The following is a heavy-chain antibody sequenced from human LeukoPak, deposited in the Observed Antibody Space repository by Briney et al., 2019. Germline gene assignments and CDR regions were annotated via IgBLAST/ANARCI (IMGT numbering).Heavy chain of an antibody. CDR3: ARVGYVWGSYRLSIAFDY. D-gene: IGHD3-16*02. CDR2: INPNSGGT. V-gene: IGHV1-2*02. Sequence: ASVKVCCKASGYTFTGYYMHWVRQAPGQGLEWMGWINPNSGGTNYAQKFQGRVTMTRDTSISTAYMELSRLRSDDTAVYYCARVGYVWGSYRLSIAFDYWGQGTLVTVSS. J-gene: IGHJ4*02. CDR1: GYTFTGYY.